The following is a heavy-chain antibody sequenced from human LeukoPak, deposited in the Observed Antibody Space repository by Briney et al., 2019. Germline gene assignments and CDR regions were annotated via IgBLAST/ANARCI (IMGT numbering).Heavy chain of an antibody. J-gene: IGHJ4*02. CDR2: ISWNSGSI. Sequence: GGSLRLSCAASGFTFDDYAMHWVRQAPGKGLEWVSGISWNSGSISYADSVKGRFTISRDNAKNSLYLQMNSLRAEDTAVYYCAKDLKAAPWGYWGQGTLVTVSS. D-gene: IGHD7-27*01. CDR3: AKDLKAAPWGY. CDR1: GFTFDDYA. V-gene: IGHV3-9*01.